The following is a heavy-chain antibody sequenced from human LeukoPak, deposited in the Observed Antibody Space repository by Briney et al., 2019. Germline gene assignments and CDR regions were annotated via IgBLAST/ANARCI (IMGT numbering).Heavy chain of an antibody. V-gene: IGHV3-33*01. Sequence: GRSLRLSCAASGFTFSSYGMHWVRQAPGKGLEWVALIGYDGTNEYYADSVKGRFTISRDNSKNTLYLQMKSLRAEDTAVYYCARDFYCSRTSCYAPSFDYWGQGILVTVSS. CDR2: IGYDGTNE. CDR1: GFTFSSYG. J-gene: IGHJ4*02. CDR3: ARDFYCSRTSCYAPSFDY. D-gene: IGHD2-2*01.